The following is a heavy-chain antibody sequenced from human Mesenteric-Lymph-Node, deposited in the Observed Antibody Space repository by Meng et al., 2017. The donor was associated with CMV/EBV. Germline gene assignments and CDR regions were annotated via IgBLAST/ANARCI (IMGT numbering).Heavy chain of an antibody. CDR2: ISPYSGAT. Sequence: ASVKVSCKTSGFTFTAYYIHWVRQAPGQGLEWMGRISPYSGATDSAQKFQGTVTMTRDTSISTAYMELRSLRSDDTAVYYCARGGFLDWIPEPFDIWGQGSLVTVSS. CDR3: ARGGFLDWIPEPFDI. CDR1: GFTFTAYY. D-gene: IGHD3/OR15-3a*01. V-gene: IGHV1-2*02. J-gene: IGHJ5*02.